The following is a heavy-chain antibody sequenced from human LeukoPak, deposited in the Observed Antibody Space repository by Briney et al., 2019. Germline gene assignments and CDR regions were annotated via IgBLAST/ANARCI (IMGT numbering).Heavy chain of an antibody. Sequence: GESLKISCKGFGYRFTSYWIGWVRQMPGKGLEWMGIIYPGDSDTRYSPSFQGQVTISVDNFISTAYLQWSSLKASDTAMYYCARIWFGEFGFDYWGQGTLVTVSS. D-gene: IGHD3-10*01. V-gene: IGHV5-51*01. J-gene: IGHJ4*02. CDR3: ARIWFGEFGFDY. CDR2: IYPGDSDT. CDR1: GYRFTSYW.